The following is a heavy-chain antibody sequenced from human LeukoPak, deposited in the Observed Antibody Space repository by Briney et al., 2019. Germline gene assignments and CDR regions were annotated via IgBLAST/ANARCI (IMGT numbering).Heavy chain of an antibody. Sequence: ASVKVSCKASGYTFTGYYMHWVRQAPGQGLEWMGWINPNSGVTNYGQKFQGRVTMTRDTSISTAYMELSSLRSDDTAVYYCAREPRGGQIDYWGQGTLVTVPS. D-gene: IGHD3-10*01. V-gene: IGHV1-2*02. CDR3: AREPRGGQIDY. CDR1: GYTFTGYY. J-gene: IGHJ4*02. CDR2: INPNSGVT.